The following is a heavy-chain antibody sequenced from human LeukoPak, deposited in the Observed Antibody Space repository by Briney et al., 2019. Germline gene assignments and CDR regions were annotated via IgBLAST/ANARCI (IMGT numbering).Heavy chain of an antibody. CDR1: GGSISSYY. D-gene: IGHD2-15*01. J-gene: IGHJ6*03. Sequence: SETLSLTCTVSGGSISSYYWSWIRQPAGKGLEWIGRIYTSGSTNYNPSLKSRVTMSVDTSKNQFSLKLSSVTAADMAVYYCASGVSGGVAARPDYYMDVWGKGTTVTVSS. V-gene: IGHV4-4*07. CDR2: IYTSGST. CDR3: ASGVSGGVAARPDYYMDV.